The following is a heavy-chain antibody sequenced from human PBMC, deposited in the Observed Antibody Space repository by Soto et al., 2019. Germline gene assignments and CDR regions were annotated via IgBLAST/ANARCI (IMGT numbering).Heavy chain of an antibody. CDR2: IYYSGVP. D-gene: IGHD3-3*01. CDR3: ARVVVEDDFWSGYPNWFDP. J-gene: IGHJ5*02. CDR1: GGSISSDGHY. V-gene: IGHV4-31*03. Sequence: PSETLSLTCTVPGGSISSDGHYWSWIRQHPGKGLEWIGYIYYSGVPYYNPSLKSRVTISVDTSKNQFSLKLSSVTAADTAVYYCARVVVEDDFWSGYPNWFDPWGQGTLVTVSS.